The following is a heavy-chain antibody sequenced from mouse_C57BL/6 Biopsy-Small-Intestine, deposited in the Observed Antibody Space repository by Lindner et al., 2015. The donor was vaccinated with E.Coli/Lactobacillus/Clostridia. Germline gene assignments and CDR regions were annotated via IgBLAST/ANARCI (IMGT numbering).Heavy chain of an antibody. CDR2: IYPGDGDT. CDR1: GYAFSSYW. CDR3: ARSYYGSSYEAMDY. D-gene: IGHD1-1*01. Sequence: VQLQESGAELVKPGASVKISCKASGYAFSSYWMNWVKQRPGKGLEWIGQIYPGDGDTNYNGKFKGKATLTADKSSSTAYMQLSSLTSEDSAVYFCARSYYGSSYEAMDYWGQGTSVTVSS. V-gene: IGHV1-80*01. J-gene: IGHJ4*01.